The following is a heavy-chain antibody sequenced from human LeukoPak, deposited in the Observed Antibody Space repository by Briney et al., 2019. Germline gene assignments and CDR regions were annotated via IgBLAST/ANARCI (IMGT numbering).Heavy chain of an antibody. D-gene: IGHD4-17*01. Sequence: GGSLRLSCAASGFTFSSYSMNWVRQAPGQGLEWLSSISSSSTYIYYADSVKGRFTISRDNAKNSLYLQIHSLRAEDTAVYFCATDYGYYFDYWGQGTLVAVSS. J-gene: IGHJ4*02. CDR3: ATDYGYYFDY. CDR2: ISSSSTYI. V-gene: IGHV3-21*01. CDR1: GFTFSSYS.